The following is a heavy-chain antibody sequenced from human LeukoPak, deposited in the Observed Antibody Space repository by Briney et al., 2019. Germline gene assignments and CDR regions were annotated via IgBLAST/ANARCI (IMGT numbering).Heavy chain of an antibody. CDR3: AKITRIAVAGVDY. D-gene: IGHD6-19*01. J-gene: IGHJ4*02. CDR1: GFTFSIYG. CDR2: MSGSGGST. V-gene: IGHV3-23*01. Sequence: GGSLRLSCAASGFTFSIYGMSWVRQAPGRGLEWVSAMSGSGGSTYYADSVKGRFTISRDNSKNTLYLQMNSLRAEDTAVYYCAKITRIAVAGVDYWGQGTLVTVSS.